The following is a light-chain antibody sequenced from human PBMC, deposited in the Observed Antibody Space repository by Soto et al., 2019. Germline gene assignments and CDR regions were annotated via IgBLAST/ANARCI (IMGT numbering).Light chain of an antibody. CDR2: DAS. J-gene: IGKJ1*01. Sequence: EIVLTQSPATLSLSPGERATLSCRASQSVSSYLAWYQQKPGQAPRLLIYDASNRATGIPARFSGSGSGTEFTLIIDSLQSEDFAVYYCQQYNNWPRTFGQGTKVDIK. CDR3: QQYNNWPRT. V-gene: IGKV3-11*01. CDR1: QSVSSY.